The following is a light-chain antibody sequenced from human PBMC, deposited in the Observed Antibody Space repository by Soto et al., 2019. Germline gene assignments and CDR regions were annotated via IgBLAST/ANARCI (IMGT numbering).Light chain of an antibody. Sequence: QSVLTQPASVSGSPGQSITISCTGTSSDIGSDNLVYWYQQHPGKAPKLMIYEGSKRPSGVSNRFSGSKSGNTASLTISGLQAEDEADYYCCSYAGSSSSVVFGGGTKLTVL. CDR1: SSDIGSDNL. CDR2: EGS. J-gene: IGLJ2*01. V-gene: IGLV2-23*01. CDR3: CSYAGSSSSVV.